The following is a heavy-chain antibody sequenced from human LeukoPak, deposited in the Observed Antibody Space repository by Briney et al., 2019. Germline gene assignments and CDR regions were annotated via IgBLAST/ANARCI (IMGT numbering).Heavy chain of an antibody. V-gene: IGHV3-30*02. D-gene: IGHD1-14*01. J-gene: IGHJ5*02. CDR2: IRYGGSNK. Sequence: PGGSLRLSCAASGFTFSSYGMHWVRQAPGKGLEWVAFIRYGGSNKYYADPVKGRFTISRDNSKNTLYLQMNSLRAEDTAVYYCAKDTTPPKAGFDPWGQGTLVTVSS. CDR3: AKDTTPPKAGFDP. CDR1: GFTFSSYG.